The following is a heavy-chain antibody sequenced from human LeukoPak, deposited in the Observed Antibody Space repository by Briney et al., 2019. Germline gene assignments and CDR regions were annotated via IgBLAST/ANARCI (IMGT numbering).Heavy chain of an antibody. CDR1: GFTFSSYS. CDR3: ARTLLYCSGGNCYPTRFDC. J-gene: IGHJ4*02. V-gene: IGHV3-48*01. D-gene: IGHD2-15*01. Sequence: GSLRLSCAASGFTFSSYSMNWVRQAPGKGLEWVSYITSSSTSIYYADSVKGRFTISRDNAKNSLYLQMNSLRAEDTAVYYCARTLLYCSGGNCYPTRFDCWGQGTLVTVSS. CDR2: ITSSSTSI.